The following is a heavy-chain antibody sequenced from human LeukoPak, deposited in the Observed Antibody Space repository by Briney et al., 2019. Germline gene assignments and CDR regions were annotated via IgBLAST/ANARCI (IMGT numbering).Heavy chain of an antibody. CDR3: ARDGDSFDY. D-gene: IGHD7-27*01. V-gene: IGHV3-23*01. CDR2: ISGSGGST. J-gene: IGHJ4*02. CDR1: GFTFSSYA. Sequence: GGSLRLSCAASGFTFSSYAMSWVRQAPGKGLEWVSAISGSGGSTYYADSVKGRFTISRDNVENSLYLEINSLRSEDTAVYYCARDGDSFDYWGQGTLVTVSS.